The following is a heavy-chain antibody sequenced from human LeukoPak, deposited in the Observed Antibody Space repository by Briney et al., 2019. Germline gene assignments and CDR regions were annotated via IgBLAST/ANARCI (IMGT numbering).Heavy chain of an antibody. V-gene: IGHV3-48*03. CDR3: ARDTYQPGRIDS. CDR2: ISSSGNTV. D-gene: IGHD2-2*01. Sequence: PGGSLRLSCAASGFTFSSYEMNWVRQAPGKGLEWVSYISSSGNTVYDADSVKGRFTISRDNAKNTLYLQMDSLKAEDTAVYYCARDTYQPGRIDSWGQGTLVIVSS. CDR1: GFTFSSYE. J-gene: IGHJ4*02.